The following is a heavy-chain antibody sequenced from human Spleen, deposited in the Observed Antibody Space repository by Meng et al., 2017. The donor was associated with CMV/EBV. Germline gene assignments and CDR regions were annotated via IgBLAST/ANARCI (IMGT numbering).Heavy chain of an antibody. CDR2: IIAYNGNT. J-gene: IGHJ4*02. V-gene: IGHV1-18*01. CDR1: GYTFTTYG. Sequence: ASVKVSCKASGYTFTTYGISWVRQAPGQGLEWMGRIIAYNGNTTYAQNLQDRVTMTTGTSTTTAYMEVRNLRSDDTAVYYCARDQGEYITYDFLWAAINFDSWGQGTLVTVSS. CDR3: ARDQGEYITYDFLWAAINFDS. D-gene: IGHD3-3*01.